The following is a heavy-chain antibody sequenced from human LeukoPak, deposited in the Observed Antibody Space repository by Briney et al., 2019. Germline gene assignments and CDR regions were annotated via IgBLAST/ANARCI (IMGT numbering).Heavy chain of an antibody. CDR2: IYYSGST. J-gene: IGHJ4*02. D-gene: IGHD6-6*01. CDR3: ARYIGSGLDY. CDR1: GGSVSSGTYY. V-gene: IGHV4-61*01. Sequence: KPSETLSLTCTVSGGSVSSGTYYWSWIRQPPGEGLEWIGYIYYSGSTNYNPSLKSRVTISVDTSKNQFSLKLSSVTAADTAVYYCARYIGSGLDYWGQGTLVTVSS.